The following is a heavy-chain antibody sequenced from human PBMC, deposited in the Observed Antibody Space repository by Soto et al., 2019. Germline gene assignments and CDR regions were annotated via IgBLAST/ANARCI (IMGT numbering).Heavy chain of an antibody. CDR2: IYYSGST. J-gene: IGHJ5*02. CDR1: GGSISSSSYY. V-gene: IGHV4-39*01. Sequence: SDTLSLTCTVSGGSISSSSYYWGWIRQPPGKGLEWIGSIYYSGSTYYNPSLKSRVTISVDTSKNQFSLKLSSVTAADTAVYYCARHHTMVRGVIITPNWFDPWGQGTLVTVSS. D-gene: IGHD3-10*01. CDR3: ARHHTMVRGVIITPNWFDP.